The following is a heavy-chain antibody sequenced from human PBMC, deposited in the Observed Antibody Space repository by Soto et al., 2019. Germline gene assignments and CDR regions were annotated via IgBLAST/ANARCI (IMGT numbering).Heavy chain of an antibody. CDR1: GFTFSSYA. J-gene: IGHJ4*02. Sequence: EVQLLESGGGLVQPGGSLRLSCAASGFTFSSYAMSWVRQAPGKGLEWVSAISGSGGSTYYADSVKGRFTISRDNSKNTLYLQKNSLRAEDTAVYYCAKDQELPEYYFDYWGQGTLVTVSS. D-gene: IGHD1-7*01. V-gene: IGHV3-23*01. CDR2: ISGSGGST. CDR3: AKDQELPEYYFDY.